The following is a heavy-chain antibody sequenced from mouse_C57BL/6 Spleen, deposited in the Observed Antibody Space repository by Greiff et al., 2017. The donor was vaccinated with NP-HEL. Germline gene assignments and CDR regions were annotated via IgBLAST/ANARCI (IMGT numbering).Heavy chain of an antibody. V-gene: IGHV1-76*01. CDR2: IYPGSGNT. J-gene: IGHJ3*01. CDR3: ARRAYDYDWFAY. D-gene: IGHD2-4*01. CDR1: GYTFTDYY. Sequence: QVQLQQSGAELVRPGASVKLSCKASGYTFTDYYINWVKQRPGQGLEWIARIYPGSGNTYYNEKFKGKATLTAEKSSSTAYMQLSSLTSEDSAVYFCARRAYDYDWFAYWGQGTLVTVSA.